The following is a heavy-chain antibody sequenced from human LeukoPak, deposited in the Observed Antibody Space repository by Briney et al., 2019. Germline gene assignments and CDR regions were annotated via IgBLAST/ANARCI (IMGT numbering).Heavy chain of an antibody. CDR3: ARIYYDFEFDF. J-gene: IGHJ4*02. CDR1: GYSISSGYY. CDR2: IYHSGNT. V-gene: IGHV4-38-2*02. Sequence: PSETLSLTCTVSGYSISSGYYWGWIRQPPGKGLEWIGNIYHSGNTYYNPSLKSRVTISVDTSKNHFSLKLSSVTAADTAIYYCARIYYDFEFDFWGQGTLVTVPS. D-gene: IGHD3-3*01.